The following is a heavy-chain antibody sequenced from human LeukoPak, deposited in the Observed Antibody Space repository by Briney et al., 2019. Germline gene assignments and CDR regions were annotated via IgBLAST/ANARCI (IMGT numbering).Heavy chain of an antibody. CDR2: IWYDGNNK. CDR3: ARSTSSEYDIYHFDY. CDR1: GFTFSSYG. D-gene: IGHD3-9*01. V-gene: IGHV3-33*01. J-gene: IGHJ4*02. Sequence: PGGSLRLSCAASGFTFSSYGMHWVRQAPGKGLEWVGVIWYDGNNKYYADSVKGRFTISRDNSKNTLYLQMNSLRAEDTAVYYCARSTSSEYDIYHFDYWGQGTLVTVSS.